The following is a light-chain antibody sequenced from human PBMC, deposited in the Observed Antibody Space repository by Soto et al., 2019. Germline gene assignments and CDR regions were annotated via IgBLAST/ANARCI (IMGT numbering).Light chain of an antibody. CDR3: QQYNSYSWT. CDR1: ESISSW. V-gene: IGKV1-5*03. CDR2: KAS. Sequence: DIQMTQSPPTLSAYAGDRVTITCRASESISSWLAWYQQKPGKAPKLLMYKASSLESGVPSRFSGSGSGTEFTLTISSLQPDDFATYYCQQYNSYSWTFGQGTMVDVK. J-gene: IGKJ1*01.